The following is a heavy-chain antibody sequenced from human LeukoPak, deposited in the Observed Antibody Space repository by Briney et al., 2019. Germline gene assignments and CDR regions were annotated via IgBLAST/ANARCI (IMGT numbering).Heavy chain of an antibody. Sequence: PGGSLRLSCAASGFIVSSNYMSWVRQAPGKGLEWVSVINGGGNTYYTDSVKGRFSISRDNSKNTLYLQMNSLRAEDTAVYYCARGGYSHDDAFDIWAKGQWSPSLQ. CDR1: GFIVSSNY. V-gene: IGHV3-53*01. CDR2: INGGGNT. D-gene: IGHD3-22*01. CDR3: ARGGYSHDDAFDI. J-gene: IGHJ3*02.